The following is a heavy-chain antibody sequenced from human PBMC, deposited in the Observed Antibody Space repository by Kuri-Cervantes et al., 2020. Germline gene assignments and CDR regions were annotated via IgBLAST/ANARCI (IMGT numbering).Heavy chain of an antibody. Sequence: GESLNISCAASGFTFSSYSMNWVRQAPGKGLEWVAVISYDGSNKYYADSVKGRFTISRDNSKNTLYLQMNSLRAEDTAVYYCARERSSSSSRQTSYYYYYMDVWGKGTTVTVSS. CDR3: ARERSSSSSRQTSYYYYYMDV. V-gene: IGHV3-33*05. J-gene: IGHJ6*03. CDR1: GFTFSSYS. D-gene: IGHD6-6*01. CDR2: ISYDGSNK.